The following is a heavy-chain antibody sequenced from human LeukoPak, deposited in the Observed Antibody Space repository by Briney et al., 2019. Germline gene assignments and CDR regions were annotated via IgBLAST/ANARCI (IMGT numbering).Heavy chain of an antibody. CDR1: GGSISSYY. Sequence: ASETLSLTCTVSGGSISSYYWSWIRQPPGKGLEWIGYINYSGSTNYNPSLKSRVTISVDTSKNQFSLKLSSVTAADTAVYYCARVNTTADAFDIWGQGTMVTVSS. CDR2: INYSGST. J-gene: IGHJ3*02. V-gene: IGHV4-59*01. D-gene: IGHD1-14*01. CDR3: ARVNTTADAFDI.